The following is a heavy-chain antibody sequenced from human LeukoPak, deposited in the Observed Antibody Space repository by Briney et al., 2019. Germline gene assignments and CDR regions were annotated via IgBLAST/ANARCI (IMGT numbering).Heavy chain of an antibody. Sequence: SETLSLTCTVSGGSISSYYWSWIRQPPGKGLEWIGYIYYSGSTNYNPSLKSRVTISVDTSKNQFSLKLSSVTAADTAVYYCATTATVVTPGGLDYWGQGTLVTVSS. CDR1: GGSISSYY. D-gene: IGHD4-23*01. J-gene: IGHJ4*02. CDR3: ATTATVVTPGGLDY. CDR2: IYYSGST. V-gene: IGHV4-59*08.